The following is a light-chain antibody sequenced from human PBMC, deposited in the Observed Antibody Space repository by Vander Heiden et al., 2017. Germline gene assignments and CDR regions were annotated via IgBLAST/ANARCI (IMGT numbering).Light chain of an antibody. Sequence: YDLTQPPSVSVSPGQTASITCSGDKLGNKYACWYQQRPGQSPVLVIYQDSKRPSGIPERFSGSNSGNTATLTISETQAMDEANYYCQAWDSNTAVFGGGTKLSVL. J-gene: IGLJ2*01. CDR3: QAWDSNTAV. V-gene: IGLV3-1*01. CDR1: KLGNKY. CDR2: QDS.